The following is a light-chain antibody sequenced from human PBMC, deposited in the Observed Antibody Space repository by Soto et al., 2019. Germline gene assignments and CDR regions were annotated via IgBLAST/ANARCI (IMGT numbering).Light chain of an antibody. CDR3: LQYGTSPKT. Sequence: EIVLTQSPGTLSLSPGERATLSCRASQSVSIAWYQQKPGLAPRLLIYGAFSRATGIPDRFSGSGSGTDFTLTISRLEPEDFVVYYCLQYGTSPKTFGQGTKV. J-gene: IGKJ1*01. CDR2: GAF. V-gene: IGKV3-20*01. CDR1: QSVS.